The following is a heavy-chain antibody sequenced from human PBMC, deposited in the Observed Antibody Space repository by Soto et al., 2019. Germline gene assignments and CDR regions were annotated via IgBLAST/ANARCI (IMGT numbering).Heavy chain of an antibody. CDR2: INHSGST. CDR3: ASAAALCGESTSDY. V-gene: IGHV4-34*01. Sequence: QVQLQPWRAGLLKPSETLSLTCAVYGGTFSGYYWSWHRQPPRKGLEWIGEINHSGSTNYNQSLKARVTISVDTSKYHFAGKLSSVTAAATAVYDCASAAALCGESTSDYWGQRNLVIV. CDR1: GGTFSGYY. D-gene: IGHD3-10*01. J-gene: IGHJ4*02.